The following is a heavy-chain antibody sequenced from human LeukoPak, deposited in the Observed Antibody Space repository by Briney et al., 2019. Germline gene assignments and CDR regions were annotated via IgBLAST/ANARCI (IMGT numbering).Heavy chain of an antibody. CDR3: AREVYDYDSTGYFD. CDR2: IYTSGST. V-gene: IGHV4-4*07. CDR1: CSSISSYY. J-gene: IGHJ4*02. Sequence: PSETLSLTCTVSCSSISSYYWSWIRQPAGEGLEWIGRIYTSGSTNYNHSLKSRVTMSVDTSKNQFSLKLSSVTAADTAVYYCAREVYDYDSTGYFDWGQGTLVTVSS. D-gene: IGHD3-22*01.